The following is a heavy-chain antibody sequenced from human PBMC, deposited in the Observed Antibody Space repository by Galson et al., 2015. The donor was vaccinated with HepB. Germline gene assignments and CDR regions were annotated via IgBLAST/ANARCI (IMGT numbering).Heavy chain of an antibody. V-gene: IGHV3-48*02. CDR2: ISSSSSTI. Sequence: SLRLSCAASGFTFSSYSMNWVRQAPGKGLEWVSYISSSSSTIYYADSVKGRFTISRDNAKNSLYLQMNSLRDEDTAVYYCARGSIFDYDYVWGSYRYPYYFDYWGQGTLVTVSS. CDR3: ARGSIFDYDYVWGSYRYPYYFDY. D-gene: IGHD3-16*02. CDR1: GFTFSSYS. J-gene: IGHJ4*02.